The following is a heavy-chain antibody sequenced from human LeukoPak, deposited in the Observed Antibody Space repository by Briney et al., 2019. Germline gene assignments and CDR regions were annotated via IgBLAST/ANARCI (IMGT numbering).Heavy chain of an antibody. CDR3: ARAGSNWNYVY. CDR2: IWFDESNK. Sequence: PGRSLRLSCAASGFTFSSYGMHWVRQAPGRGLEWVAVIWFDESNKYYADSVKGRFTISRDNSKNTLYLQMNSLRAEDTAVYYCARAGSNWNYVYWGQGTLVTVSS. V-gene: IGHV3-33*01. CDR1: GFTFSSYG. J-gene: IGHJ4*02. D-gene: IGHD1-7*01.